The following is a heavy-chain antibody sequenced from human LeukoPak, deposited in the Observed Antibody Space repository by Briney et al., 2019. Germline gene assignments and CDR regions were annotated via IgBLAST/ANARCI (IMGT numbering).Heavy chain of an antibody. CDR3: ARLDVPDAFDI. V-gene: IGHV4-30-4*01. D-gene: IGHD6-6*01. CDR2: IYYSGST. Sequence: PSETLSLTCTVSGGSISSGDYYWSWIRQPPGKGLEWIGYIYYSGSTYYNPSLKSRVTISVDTSKNQFSLKLSSVTAADTAVYYCARLDVPDAFDIWGQGTMVAVSS. J-gene: IGHJ3*02. CDR1: GGSISSGDYY.